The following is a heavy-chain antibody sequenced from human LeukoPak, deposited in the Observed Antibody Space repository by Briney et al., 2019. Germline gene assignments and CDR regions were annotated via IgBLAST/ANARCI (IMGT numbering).Heavy chain of an antibody. D-gene: IGHD3-16*01. J-gene: IGHJ4*02. CDR3: ARDRG. CDR2: IYYSGST. V-gene: IGHV4-39*07. Sequence: SETLSLTCTVSGGSISSSSYYWGWIRQPPGKGLEWIGSIYYSGSTYYNPSLKSRVTISVDTSKNQFSLKLSTVTAADTAVYYCARDRGWGQGTLVTVSS. CDR1: GGSISSSSYY.